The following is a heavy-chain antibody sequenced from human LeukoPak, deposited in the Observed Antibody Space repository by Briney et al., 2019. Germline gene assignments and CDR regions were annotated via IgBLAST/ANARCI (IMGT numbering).Heavy chain of an antibody. CDR2: IYTSGST. D-gene: IGHD5-18*01. CDR3: ARLAVVYAFDI. CDR1: GGSISSYY. Sequence: SETPSLTCTVSGGSISSYYWSWIRQPPGKGLEWIGYIYTSGSTNYNPSLKSRVTISVDTSKNQFSLKLSSVTAADTAVYYCARLAVVYAFDIWGQGTMVTVSS. J-gene: IGHJ3*02. V-gene: IGHV4-4*09.